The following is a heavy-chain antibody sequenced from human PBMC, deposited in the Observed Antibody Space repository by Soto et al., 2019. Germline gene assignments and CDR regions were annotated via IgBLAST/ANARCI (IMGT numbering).Heavy chain of an antibody. J-gene: IGHJ3*01. Sequence: QVQLVQSGTTQKKPGASVKVSCEAFGYSFDSYAYSWVRQAPGHGLEWMGRIGSGDTNHAQKHQGRVTMTTDTSTNTAYMELRSLRSGDTALYYCARENDPYGFDLWGQGTMVTVSS. CDR3: ARENDPYGFDL. V-gene: IGHV1-18*01. CDR2: IGSGDT. CDR1: GYSFDSYA.